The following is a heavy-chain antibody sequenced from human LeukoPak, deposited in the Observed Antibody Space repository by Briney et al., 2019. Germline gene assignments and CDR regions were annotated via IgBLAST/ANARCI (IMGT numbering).Heavy chain of an antibody. D-gene: IGHD2-15*01. CDR1: GGSFSGYY. J-gene: IGHJ4*02. Sequence: PSETLSLTCAVYGGSFSGYYWSWIRQPPGKGLEWIGEINHSGSTNYDPSLKSRVTISVDTSKNQFSLKLTSVTAADTAVYYCARGVCSGGSCYSEWNYWGQGTLVTVSS. V-gene: IGHV4-34*01. CDR2: INHSGST. CDR3: ARGVCSGGSCYSEWNY.